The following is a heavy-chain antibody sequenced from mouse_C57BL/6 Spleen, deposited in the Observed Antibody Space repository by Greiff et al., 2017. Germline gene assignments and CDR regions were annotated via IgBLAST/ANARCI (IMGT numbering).Heavy chain of an antibody. V-gene: IGHV1-15*01. D-gene: IGHD2-4*01. Sequence: QVQLQQPGAELVRPGASVTLSCKASGYTFTDYEMHWVKQTPVHGLEWIGAIDPETGGTAYNQKFKGKAILTADKSSSTAYMELRSLTSEDSAVYYCTRWDYDVGYFDVWGTGTTVTVSS. CDR3: TRWDYDVGYFDV. J-gene: IGHJ1*03. CDR2: IDPETGGT. CDR1: GYTFTDYE.